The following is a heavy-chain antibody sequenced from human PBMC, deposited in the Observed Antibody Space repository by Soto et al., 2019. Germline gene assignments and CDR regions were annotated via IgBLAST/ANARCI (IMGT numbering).Heavy chain of an antibody. V-gene: IGHV3-48*02. CDR1: GLAFSRYS. CDR2: ISSSGSII. D-gene: IGHD3-22*01. CDR3: AREGLYDSSGYYPYYFDY. J-gene: IGHJ4*02. Sequence: EVQLVESGGGLVQPGGSLRLSCAASGLAFSRYSMNWVRQAPGKGLEWVAYISSSGSIISYPDSVKGRFTISRDNDKNSLYLQMNSLREDDTAVYFCAREGLYDSSGYYPYYFDYWGLGTLVTVSS.